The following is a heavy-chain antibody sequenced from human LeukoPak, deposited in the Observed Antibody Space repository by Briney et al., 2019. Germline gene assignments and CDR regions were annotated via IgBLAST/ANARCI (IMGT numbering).Heavy chain of an antibody. CDR2: IGSDASIT. V-gene: IGHV3-30*04. D-gene: IGHD6-19*01. J-gene: IGHJ4*02. CDR1: GFTFSSYS. Sequence: GGSLRLSWIASGFTFSSYSMHWVRQAAGKGLERGAVIGSDASITYYADFVKGRFTISRDNSKNTLYLQMNSLRAEDTAVYYCARILDSAWGELGYWGQGTLVTVSS. CDR3: ARILDSAWGELGY.